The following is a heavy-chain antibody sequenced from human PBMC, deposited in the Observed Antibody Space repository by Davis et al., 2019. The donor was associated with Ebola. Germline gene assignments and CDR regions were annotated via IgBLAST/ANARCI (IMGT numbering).Heavy chain of an antibody. Sequence: ASVKVSCKASGYIFTTYALNWVRQAPGQGLEWMGWITTNTANPTYAQGFTGRFVFSLDTSVSTAYLQISSLKAEDTAVYYCARGGQLGNWGQGTLVTVSS. CDR3: ARGGQLGN. CDR2: ITTNTANP. J-gene: IGHJ4*02. V-gene: IGHV7-4-1*02. D-gene: IGHD6-13*01. CDR1: GYIFTTYA.